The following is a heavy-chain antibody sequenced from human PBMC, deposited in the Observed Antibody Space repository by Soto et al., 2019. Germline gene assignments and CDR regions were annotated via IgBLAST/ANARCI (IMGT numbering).Heavy chain of an antibody. CDR1: GFTVSDTY. D-gene: IGHD3-10*01. CDR3: AKRVTLDR. Sequence: GGSLRLSCAASGFTVSDTYMSWVRQAPGKGLEWVSVIYSGGTTNYADSVKGRFTISRDNSENTLYLQLNSLRLDDTAMYYCAKRVTLDRWGQGTPVTVS. CDR2: IYSGGTT. V-gene: IGHV3-66*04. J-gene: IGHJ4*02.